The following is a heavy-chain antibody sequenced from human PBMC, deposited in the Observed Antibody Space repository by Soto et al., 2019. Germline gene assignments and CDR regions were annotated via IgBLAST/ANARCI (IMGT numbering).Heavy chain of an antibody. CDR1: GYIFRNYA. Sequence: QIQLLQSGAEVKKPGASVRVSCKTSGYIFRNYASRWGRQAPGQGLEWMGWISVSNDHTDSAHALRGRLTMTTDTSTSTASLELTSLLSNDTAVYYCARSSPSLDYWGPGYLVTVSS. D-gene: IGHD3-10*01. CDR2: ISVSNDHT. J-gene: IGHJ4*02. CDR3: ARSSPSLDY. V-gene: IGHV1-18*04.